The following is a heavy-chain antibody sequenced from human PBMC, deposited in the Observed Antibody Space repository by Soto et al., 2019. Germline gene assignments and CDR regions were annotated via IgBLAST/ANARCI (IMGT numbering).Heavy chain of an antibody. V-gene: IGHV3-23*01. Sequence: GGSLRLSCAASGFTFSSYAMSWVRQAPGKGLEWVSAISGSGGSTYYADSVEGRFTISRDNSKNTLYLQMNSLRAEDTAVYYCAKDPKAPYYFDYWGQGTLVTVSS. CDR2: ISGSGGST. J-gene: IGHJ4*02. CDR1: GFTFSSYA. CDR3: AKDPKAPYYFDY.